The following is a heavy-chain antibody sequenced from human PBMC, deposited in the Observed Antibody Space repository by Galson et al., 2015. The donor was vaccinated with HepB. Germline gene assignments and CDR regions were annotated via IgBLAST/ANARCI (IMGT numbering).Heavy chain of an antibody. Sequence: SLRLSCAVSGFTFSNAWMNWVRQVPRKGLEWVGRIKSKINGGATDYAASVIGRFTISRDDSESTLYLQMNSLKTEDTAVYYCTTLGWSGPNTWFDPWGQGTLVTVSS. V-gene: IGHV3-15*07. CDR3: TTLGWSGPNTWFDP. CDR2: IKSKINGGAT. D-gene: IGHD3-3*01. J-gene: IGHJ5*02. CDR1: GFTFSNAW.